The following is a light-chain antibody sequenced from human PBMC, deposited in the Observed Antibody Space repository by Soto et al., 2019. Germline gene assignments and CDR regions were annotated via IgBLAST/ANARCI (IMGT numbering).Light chain of an antibody. CDR3: CSYAGSSTYV. J-gene: IGLJ1*01. Sequence: QSVLTQPASVSLSPGQSITISCTGTSSDVGSYNLFSWYQQHPGKAPKLMIYEGSKRPSGVSNLFSCSKSGNTASLTISGLQAEDDADYYCCSYAGSSTYVFGAGTKVPVL. V-gene: IGLV2-23*01. CDR1: SSDVGSYNL. CDR2: EGS.